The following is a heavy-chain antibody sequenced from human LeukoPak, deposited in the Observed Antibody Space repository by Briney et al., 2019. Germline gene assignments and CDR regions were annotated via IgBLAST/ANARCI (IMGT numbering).Heavy chain of an antibody. V-gene: IGHV3-23*01. CDR2: ISGSGGST. CDR3: AKVLYSGSYSPYYYAMDV. Sequence: GGSLRLSCAASAFTFSSFAMSWVRQAPGKGLDWVSAISGSGGSTYYADSVKGRFTVSRDNSKNTLYLQMNSLRAEDTAVYFCAKVLYSGSYSPYYYAMDVWGQGTTVTVSS. CDR1: AFTFSSFA. J-gene: IGHJ6*02. D-gene: IGHD1-26*01.